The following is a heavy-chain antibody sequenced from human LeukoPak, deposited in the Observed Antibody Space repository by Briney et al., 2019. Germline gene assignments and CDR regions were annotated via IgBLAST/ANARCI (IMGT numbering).Heavy chain of an antibody. Sequence: GGSLRLSCAASGFTFSSYWMSWVRQAPGKGLEWVANIKQDGSEKYYVDSVKGRFTISRDNAKNSLYLQMNSLRAEDAAVYYCARDGGYDFWSGYYWYYYYYMDVWGKGTTVTVSS. CDR1: GFTFSSYW. CDR3: ARDGGYDFWSGYYWYYYYYMDV. CDR2: IKQDGSEK. V-gene: IGHV3-7*01. D-gene: IGHD3-3*01. J-gene: IGHJ6*03.